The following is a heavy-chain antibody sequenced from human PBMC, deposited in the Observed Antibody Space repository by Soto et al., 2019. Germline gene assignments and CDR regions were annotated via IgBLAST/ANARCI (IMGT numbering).Heavy chain of an antibody. CDR1: GGSISSGDYY. D-gene: IGHD2-2*01. CDR2: IYYSGST. CDR3: ASVSKIRVSTSVPDY. J-gene: IGHJ4*02. V-gene: IGHV4-30-4*01. Sequence: QVQLQESGPGLVKPSQTLSLTCTVSGGSISSGDYYWSWIRQPPGKGLEWIGYIYYSGSTYYNPSLKSRVTIPVDTSKSQFSLKLSSVTAAATAVYYCASVSKIRVSTSVPDYWGQGTLVTVSS.